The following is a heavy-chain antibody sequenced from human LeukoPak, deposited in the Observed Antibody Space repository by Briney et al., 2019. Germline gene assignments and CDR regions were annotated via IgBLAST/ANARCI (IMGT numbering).Heavy chain of an antibody. V-gene: IGHV3-33*08. CDR3: ASASTRYYDSSGYPGYYFDY. Sequence: GGSLRLSCAASGFTFSSYSMNWVRQAPGKGLEWVAVIWYDGSNKYYADSVKGRFTISRDNSKNTLYLQMNSLRAEDTAVYYCASASTRYYDSSGYPGYYFDYWGQGTLVTVSS. CDR2: IWYDGSNK. J-gene: IGHJ4*02. CDR1: GFTFSSYS. D-gene: IGHD3-22*01.